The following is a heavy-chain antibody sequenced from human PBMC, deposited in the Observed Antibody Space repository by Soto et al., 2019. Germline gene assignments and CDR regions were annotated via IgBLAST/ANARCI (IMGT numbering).Heavy chain of an antibody. D-gene: IGHD5-12*01. Sequence: GGSLRLSCAASGFTFSSYGMHWVRQAPGKGLEWVAVIWYDGSNKYYADSVKGRFTISRDNSKNTLYLQMNSLRAEDTAVYYCARVDSGSGGWSAFDIWGQGTMVTVSS. V-gene: IGHV3-33*01. CDR3: ARVDSGSGGWSAFDI. J-gene: IGHJ3*02. CDR2: IWYDGSNK. CDR1: GFTFSSYG.